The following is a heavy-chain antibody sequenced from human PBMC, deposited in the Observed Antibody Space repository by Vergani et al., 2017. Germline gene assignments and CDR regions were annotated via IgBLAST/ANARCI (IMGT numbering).Heavy chain of an antibody. CDR1: GFTFSSYW. D-gene: IGHD2-2*01. Sequence: EVQLVESGGGLVQPGGSLRLSCAASGFTFSSYWMSWVRQAPGKGLEWVANIKQDGSEKYYVDSVKGRFTISRDNAKNSLYLQMNSLRAEDTAVYYCARRYCSSTSCHPYTFDYWGQGTLVTVSS. CDR3: ARRYCSSTSCHPYTFDY. CDR2: IKQDGSEK. V-gene: IGHV3-7*03. J-gene: IGHJ4*02.